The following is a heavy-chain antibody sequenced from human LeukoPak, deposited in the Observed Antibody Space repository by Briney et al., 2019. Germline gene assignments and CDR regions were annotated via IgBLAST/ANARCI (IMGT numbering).Heavy chain of an antibody. D-gene: IGHD1-1*01. V-gene: IGHV3-53*01. J-gene: IGHJ4*02. CDR1: GFTVSSNY. Sequence: GGSLRLSCAASGFTVSSNYMSWVRQAPGKGLEWVSVIYSGGSTYYADSVKGRFTISRDNSKNTLYLQMNSLRAEDTAVYYCAKSSQRGGWNDFDYWGQGTLVTVPS. CDR3: AKSSQRGGWNDFDY. CDR2: IYSGGST.